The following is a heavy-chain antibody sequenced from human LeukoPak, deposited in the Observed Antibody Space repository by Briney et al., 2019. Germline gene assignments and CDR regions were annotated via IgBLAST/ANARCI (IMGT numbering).Heavy chain of an antibody. CDR3: AREPLYNSGWQRHFDY. CDR1: GFTFSSYA. Sequence: PGGSLRLSCAASGFTFSSYAMHWVRQAPGKGLEWVAVISYDGSNKYYADSVKGRFTISRDNSKNTLYLQMNSLRAEDTAVYYCAREPLYNSGWQRHFDYWGQGTLVTVSS. CDR2: ISYDGSNK. J-gene: IGHJ4*02. D-gene: IGHD6-19*01. V-gene: IGHV3-30-3*01.